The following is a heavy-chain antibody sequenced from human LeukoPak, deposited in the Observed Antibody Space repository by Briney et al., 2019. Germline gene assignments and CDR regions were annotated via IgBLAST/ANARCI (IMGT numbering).Heavy chain of an antibody. J-gene: IGHJ6*02. D-gene: IGHD6-13*01. Sequence: PSETLSLTCTVSGGSISSGDYYWSWIRQPPGKGLEWIGYIYYSGSTNYNPSLKSRVTISVDTSKNQFSLKLSSVTAADTAVYYCARGQVERAAAAQDYYYYGMDVWGQGTTVTVSS. V-gene: IGHV4-61*08. CDR2: IYYSGST. CDR1: GGSISSGDYY. CDR3: ARGQVERAAAAQDYYYYGMDV.